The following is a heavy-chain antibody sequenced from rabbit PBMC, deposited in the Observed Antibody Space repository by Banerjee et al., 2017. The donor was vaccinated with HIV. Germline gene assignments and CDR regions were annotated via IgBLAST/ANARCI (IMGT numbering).Heavy chain of an antibody. V-gene: IGHV1S47*01. CDR1: GIDYSTYG. CDR2: IDPVFGST. Sequence: QEQLVESGGGLVTLGGSLKLSCKASGIDYSTYGISWVRQAPGKGLEWIGCIDPVFGSTYYATWVNGRFTIANNNAQNTVDLQMNSLTAADTATYFCVRFASLNDLWGQGTLVTVS. J-gene: IGHJ3*01. D-gene: IGHD2-1*01. CDR3: VRFASLNDL.